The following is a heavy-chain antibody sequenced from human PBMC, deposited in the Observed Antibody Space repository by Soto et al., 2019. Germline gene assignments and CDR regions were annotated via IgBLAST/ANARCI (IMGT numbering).Heavy chain of an antibody. J-gene: IGHJ4*02. V-gene: IGHV3-23*01. D-gene: IGHD6-13*01. Sequence: EVQLLESGGGLVQPGGSLRLSCAASGFTFSNYAVTWVRQAPGKGLEWVSTISGCGGSTYYADSVKGRFTISRDNSKNTLSLQMNSLRAEDTAVYYCAKDQGSSWYEIDYWGQGTLVTVSS. CDR1: GFTFSNYA. CDR2: ISGCGGST. CDR3: AKDQGSSWYEIDY.